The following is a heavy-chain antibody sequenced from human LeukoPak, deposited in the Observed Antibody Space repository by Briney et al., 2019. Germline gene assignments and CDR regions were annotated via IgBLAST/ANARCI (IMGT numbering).Heavy chain of an antibody. V-gene: IGHV3-30*04. J-gene: IGHJ4*02. CDR2: ISYDGSNK. CDR3: ARSFSYGYVDY. D-gene: IGHD5-18*01. CDR1: GFTFSSYA. Sequence: GGSLRLSCAASGFTFSSYAMQWARRAPGKGREWVAVISYDGSNKYYADSVKGRFTISGDNSKNTLYLQMNSLRAEDTAVYYCARSFSYGYVDYWGQGTLVTVSS.